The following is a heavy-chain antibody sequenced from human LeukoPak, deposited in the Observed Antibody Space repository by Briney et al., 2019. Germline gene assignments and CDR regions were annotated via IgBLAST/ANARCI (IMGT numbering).Heavy chain of an antibody. D-gene: IGHD6-13*01. CDR2: VDPEDGET. V-gene: IGHV1-69-2*01. CDR3: ATEFRGVVPAANRPSIAAASV. J-gene: IGHJ6*04. Sequence: ASVKVSCKVSGYTFTDYYMHWVQQAPGEGLEWMGLVDPEDGETIYAEKFQGRVTITADTSTDTAYMELSSLRSEDTAVYYCATEFRGVVPAANRPSIAAASVWGKGTTVTVSS. CDR1: GYTFTDYY.